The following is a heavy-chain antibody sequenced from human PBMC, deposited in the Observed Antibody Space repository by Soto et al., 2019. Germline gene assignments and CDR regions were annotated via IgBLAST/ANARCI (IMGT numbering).Heavy chain of an antibody. D-gene: IGHD6-13*01. J-gene: IGHJ4*02. CDR3: ERLIGNSWLDY. CDR2: TYYRSKWYS. CDR1: GDSVSSYSVV. Sequence: TLSLTCVISGDSVSSYSVVSNWIRQSPSGGLEWLGRTYYRSKWYSEYAISVQSRITVNADTSKNQVSLQLDSVTPDDTAVYYCERLIGNSWLDYWGKGTLVPVSS. V-gene: IGHV6-1*01.